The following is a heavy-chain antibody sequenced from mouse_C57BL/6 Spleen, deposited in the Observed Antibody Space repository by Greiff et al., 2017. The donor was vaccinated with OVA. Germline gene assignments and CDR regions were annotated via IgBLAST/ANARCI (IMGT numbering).Heavy chain of an antibody. Sequence: EVQLVESGGGLVKPGGSLKLSCAASGFTFSSYAMSWVRQTPEKRLEWVATISDGGSYTYYPDNVKGRFTISRDNAKNNLYLQMSHLKSEDTAMYYCARDGANWGVDYWGQGTTLTVSS. CDR3: ARDGANWGVDY. V-gene: IGHV5-4*01. CDR1: GFTFSSYA. CDR2: ISDGGSYT. D-gene: IGHD4-1*01. J-gene: IGHJ2*01.